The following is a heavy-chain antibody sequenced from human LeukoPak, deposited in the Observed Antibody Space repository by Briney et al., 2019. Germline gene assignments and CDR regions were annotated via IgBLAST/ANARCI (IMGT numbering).Heavy chain of an antibody. Sequence: SETLSLTCTVSGYSISTGYYWDWIRQPPGKGLEWIGEINHSGSTNYNPSLKSRVTISVDTSKNQFSLKLSSVTAADTAVYYCGSSVYSSGGDAFDIWGQGTMVTVSS. J-gene: IGHJ3*02. CDR2: INHSGST. CDR1: GYSISTGYY. V-gene: IGHV4-38-2*02. CDR3: GSSVYSSGGDAFDI. D-gene: IGHD6-19*01.